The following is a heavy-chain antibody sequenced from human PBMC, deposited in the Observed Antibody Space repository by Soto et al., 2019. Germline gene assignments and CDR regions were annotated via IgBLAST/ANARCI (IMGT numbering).Heavy chain of an antibody. V-gene: IGHV3-23*01. J-gene: IGHJ4*02. D-gene: IGHD2-15*01. CDR3: AKGYCSGVTCLPDY. CDR2: ISGSDGST. Sequence: GGCLGLSCSASGFSFRNLAMSWVRPAPGKGLEWVSGISGSDGSTYYADSVKGRFTISRDNSKNTLYLQMNSLRAEDTAVYYCAKGYCSGVTCLPDYWGQGTLVTVS. CDR1: GFSFRNLA.